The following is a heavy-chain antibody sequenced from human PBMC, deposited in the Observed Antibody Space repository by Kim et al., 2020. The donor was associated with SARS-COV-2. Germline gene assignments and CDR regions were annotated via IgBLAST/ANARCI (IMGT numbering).Heavy chain of an antibody. D-gene: IGHD1-26*01. J-gene: IGHJ4*02. Sequence: GGSLRLSCAASGFTFSSYGMHWVRQAPGKGLEWVAVIWYDGSNKYYADSVKGRFTISRDNSKNTLYLQMNSLRAEDTAVYYCARGLYSGSYYGVDYWGQGTLVTVSS. CDR1: GFTFSSYG. CDR2: IWYDGSNK. V-gene: IGHV3-33*01. CDR3: ARGLYSGSYYGVDY.